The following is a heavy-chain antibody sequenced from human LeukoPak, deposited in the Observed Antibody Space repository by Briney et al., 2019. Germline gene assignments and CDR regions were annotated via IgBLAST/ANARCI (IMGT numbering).Heavy chain of an antibody. CDR2: INHNGNVN. Sequence: GGSLRLSCAASGFTFSSYWMNWARQAPGKGLEWVASINHNGNVNYYVDSVKGRFTISRDNAKNSLYLQMNSLRAEDTAVYYCAREEPYYDSSGYYLVHYYGMDVWGQGTTVTVSS. V-gene: IGHV3-7*01. CDR1: GFTFSSYW. CDR3: AREEPYYDSSGYYLVHYYGMDV. J-gene: IGHJ6*02. D-gene: IGHD3-22*01.